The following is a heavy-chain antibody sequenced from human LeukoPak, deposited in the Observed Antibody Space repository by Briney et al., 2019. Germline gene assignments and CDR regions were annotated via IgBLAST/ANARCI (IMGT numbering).Heavy chain of an antibody. D-gene: IGHD1-26*01. Sequence: PSETLSLTCTVSGGSISSGSYYWNWIRQPAGKGLEWIGRIYTSGNTNYNPSLKSRATISVDTSKNQFSLRLSSVTAADTAVYYCARDVGTTQRNAFDIWGQGTMVSVSS. V-gene: IGHV4-61*02. CDR3: ARDVGTTQRNAFDI. CDR2: IYTSGNT. CDR1: GGSISSGSYY. J-gene: IGHJ3*02.